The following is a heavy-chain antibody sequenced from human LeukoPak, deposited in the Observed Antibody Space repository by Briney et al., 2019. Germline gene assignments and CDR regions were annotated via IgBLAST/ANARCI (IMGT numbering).Heavy chain of an antibody. Sequence: ASVKVSCKASGYTFTSYDINWVRQATGQGLEWMGWMNPTSGDTGYAQKFQGRVTMTRSMSINTAYMELSRLRSEDTAVYFCARVVMKAFYYYYMDVWGKGTTIIISS. J-gene: IGHJ6*03. V-gene: IGHV1-8*01. CDR2: MNPTSGDT. CDR1: GYTFTSYD. CDR3: ARVVMKAFYYYYMDV. D-gene: IGHD2-21*01.